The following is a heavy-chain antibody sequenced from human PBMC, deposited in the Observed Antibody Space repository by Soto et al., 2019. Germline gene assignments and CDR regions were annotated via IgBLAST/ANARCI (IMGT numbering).Heavy chain of an antibody. J-gene: IGHJ4*02. V-gene: IGHV4-31*03. CDR2: IYHTWST. D-gene: IGHD1-1*01. CDR3: ARATGTLRSRNCDY. CDR1: GGSISTVGHY. Sequence: SETLSLTCSVSGGSISTVGHYWTWIRQPPGKGLEWIGSIYHTWSTYYSKSLRSRLTMSVYTSKSQFSLRLSSVTAADTAVYYCARATGTLRSRNCDYWGQGSLVTVSS.